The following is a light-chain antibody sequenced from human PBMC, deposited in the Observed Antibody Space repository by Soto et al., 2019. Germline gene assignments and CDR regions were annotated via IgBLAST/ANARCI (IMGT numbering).Light chain of an antibody. Sequence: EIVLTQSPGTLSLSPGDRATLSCRASHSVTSNYFAWYQQPPGQAPRLLIYGASRRDAGIPDRFSGSGSGTEFTLTIRRLEPEDFAVYFCQQYGRSPMFTFGQGTKLEVK. CDR3: QQYGRSPMFT. J-gene: IGKJ2*01. CDR1: HSVTSNY. V-gene: IGKV3-20*01. CDR2: GAS.